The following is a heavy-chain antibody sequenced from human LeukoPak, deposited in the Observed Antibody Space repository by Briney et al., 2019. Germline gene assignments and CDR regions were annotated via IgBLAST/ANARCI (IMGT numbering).Heavy chain of an antibody. CDR2: ISGSGGST. D-gene: IGHD1-1*01. CDR3: AGSSDPTWYY. J-gene: IGHJ4*02. Sequence: PGGSLRLSCATSGFTFSNAWMSWVRQAPGKGLEWVSAISGSGGSTYYADSVKGRFTISRDNSKNTLYLQMNSLRAEDTAVYYCAGSSDPTWYYWGQGTLVTVSS. CDR1: GFTFSNAW. V-gene: IGHV3-23*01.